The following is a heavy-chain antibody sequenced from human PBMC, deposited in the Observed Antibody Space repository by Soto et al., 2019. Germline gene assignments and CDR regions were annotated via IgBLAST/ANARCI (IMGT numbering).Heavy chain of an antibody. D-gene: IGHD2-15*01. CDR3: ARDHRYCSGGSCYVVDY. Sequence: QVQLVQSGAEVKKPGASVKVSYKASGYNFNSYGISWVRQAPGQGLEWMGWISANNGNTKYAQKVQGRVTMTTDTSTSIAYMELRSLRSDDTAVYYCARDHRYCSGGSCYVVDYWGQGTLVTVSS. J-gene: IGHJ4*02. V-gene: IGHV1-18*01. CDR1: GYNFNSYG. CDR2: ISANNGNT.